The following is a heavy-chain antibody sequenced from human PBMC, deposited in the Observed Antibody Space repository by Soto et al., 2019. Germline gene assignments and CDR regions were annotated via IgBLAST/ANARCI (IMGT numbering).Heavy chain of an antibody. CDR3: ARVAAPSTEPYWFDP. CDR1: ASRISGSTYC. Sequence: SQTLSLTGTVAASRISGSTYCWRWIRQPRDKQPEWRGSLYYTASTYYNRSLKRRVTISVDSSNNHCSLSLSYVSASVPAVYFGARVAAPSTEPYWFDPRGQGSLVTVSS. J-gene: IGHJ5*02. D-gene: IGHD6-13*01. CDR2: LYYTAST. V-gene: IGHV4-39*02.